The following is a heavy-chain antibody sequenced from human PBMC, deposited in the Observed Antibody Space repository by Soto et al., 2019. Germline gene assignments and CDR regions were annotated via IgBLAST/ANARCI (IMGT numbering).Heavy chain of an antibody. CDR1: GYTFTSYG. V-gene: IGHV1-18*01. CDR3: ARARDPMLYYYYGMDV. D-gene: IGHD2-2*01. CDR2: ISAYNGNT. Sequence: QVQLVQSGAEVKKPGASVKVSCKASGYTFTSYGISWVRQAPGQGLEWMGWISAYNGNTNDAQKLQGRVTMTTDTSTSTAYMELRSLRSDDTAVYYCARARDPMLYYYYGMDVWGQGTTVTVSS. J-gene: IGHJ6*02.